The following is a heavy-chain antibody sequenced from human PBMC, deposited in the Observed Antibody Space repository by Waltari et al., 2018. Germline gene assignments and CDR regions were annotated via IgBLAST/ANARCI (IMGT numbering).Heavy chain of an antibody. CDR3: ARDRGRGLYLDA. V-gene: IGHV4-4*02. CDR2: VLSTGKT. D-gene: IGHD2-15*01. Sequence: QLQLQESGPGLVKPSGTLSLSCAVSGAPVTSTNWWSWVRQSPQRGLAWIGQVLSTGKTNYSPSFASRVTMSLDASNNQFSLKVTSATAADTAVYYCARDRGRGLYLDAWGPGTLVTVSP. CDR1: GAPVTSTNW. J-gene: IGHJ5*02.